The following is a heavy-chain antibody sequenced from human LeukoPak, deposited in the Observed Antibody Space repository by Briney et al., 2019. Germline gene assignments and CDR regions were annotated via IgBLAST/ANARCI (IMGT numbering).Heavy chain of an antibody. Sequence: GGSRRLSCAASGFTFSNYAMSWARQAPGKGLEWVSSISVSGVTTYYADSVKGRFTISRDNSKNTLYLQMNSLRAEDTAVYYCAKGYSSGWYGNFDYWGQGTLVTVSS. CDR3: AKGYSSGWYGNFDY. D-gene: IGHD6-19*01. CDR2: ISVSGVTT. V-gene: IGHV3-23*01. J-gene: IGHJ4*02. CDR1: GFTFSNYA.